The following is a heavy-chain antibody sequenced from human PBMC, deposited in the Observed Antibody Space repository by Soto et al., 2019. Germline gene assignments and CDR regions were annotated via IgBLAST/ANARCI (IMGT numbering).Heavy chain of an antibody. D-gene: IGHD6-13*01. V-gene: IGHV4-59*01. CDR2: IYYSGST. Sequence: QVQLQESGSGLVKPSETLSLTCTVSGGSISSYYWSWIRQPPGKGLEWIGYIYYSGSTNYNPSLKSRVTISVDTSKNQFSLKLSSVTAADTAVYYCARYSSSWRLFDYWGQGTLVTVSS. CDR1: GGSISSYY. J-gene: IGHJ4*02. CDR3: ARYSSSWRLFDY.